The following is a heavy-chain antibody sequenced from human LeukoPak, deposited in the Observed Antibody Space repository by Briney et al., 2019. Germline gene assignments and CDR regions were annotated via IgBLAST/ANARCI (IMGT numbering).Heavy chain of an antibody. Sequence: GGSLRLSCAASGFTFSSFWMHWVRQAPGKGLVWVSRIKSDGSTNYADSVKGRFTISRDNAKNAVSLQMNSLRVEDTGVYYCARAPSEIGGYYPEYFRHWGQGTLVTVSS. CDR1: GFTFSSFW. D-gene: IGHD3-22*01. CDR3: ARAPSEIGGYYPEYFRH. V-gene: IGHV3-74*01. CDR2: IKSDGST. J-gene: IGHJ1*01.